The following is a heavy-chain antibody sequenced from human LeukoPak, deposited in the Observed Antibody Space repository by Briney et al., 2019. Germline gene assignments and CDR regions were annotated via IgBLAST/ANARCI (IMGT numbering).Heavy chain of an antibody. D-gene: IGHD3-3*01. CDR3: ARPFLDYYGMDV. V-gene: IGHV1-2*02. Sequence: ASVKVSCKASGYTFTGYYMHWARQAPGQGLEWMGWINPNSGGTNYAQKFQGRVTMTRDTSISTAYMELSRLRSDDTAVYYCARPFLDYYGMDVWGQGTTVTVSS. CDR2: INPNSGGT. J-gene: IGHJ6*02. CDR1: GYTFTGYY.